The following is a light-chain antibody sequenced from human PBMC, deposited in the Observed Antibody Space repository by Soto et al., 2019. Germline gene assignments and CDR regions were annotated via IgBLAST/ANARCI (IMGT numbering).Light chain of an antibody. V-gene: IGKV3D-20*02. CDR2: DAY. J-gene: IGKJ4*01. CDR3: QQRSSWPLT. Sequence: EIVLTQSPGTLSLSPGERATLSCRASQSVSSSYLAWYQQKPGQAPRLLIYDAYNRATGIPPRFSGSGSGTDFTLTISSLEPEDSAVYYCQQRSSWPLTFGGGTKVDI. CDR1: QSVSSSY.